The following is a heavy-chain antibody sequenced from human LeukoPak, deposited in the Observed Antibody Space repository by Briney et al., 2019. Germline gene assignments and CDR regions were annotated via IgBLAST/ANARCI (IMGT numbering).Heavy chain of an antibody. CDR3: VRDRGYSSFDY. J-gene: IGHJ4*02. D-gene: IGHD3-22*01. Sequence: PGGSLRLSCEASGFLFSNSWVSWVRQAPGKGLEWVANINLDGSERNYVDSVKGRLTISRDNAKDSLYLQMNGLRAEDTAVYFCVRDRGYSSFDYWGQGTLVTVSS. CDR1: GFLFSNSW. CDR2: INLDGSER. V-gene: IGHV3-7*03.